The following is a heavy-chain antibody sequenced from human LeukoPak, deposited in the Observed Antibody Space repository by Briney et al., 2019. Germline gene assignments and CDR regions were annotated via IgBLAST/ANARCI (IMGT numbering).Heavy chain of an antibody. CDR3: ARDESLVRGAAFDY. J-gene: IGHJ4*02. V-gene: IGHV3-21*01. Sequence: GGSLSLSCAASGFTFSSYSMNWVRQAPGKGLEWVSYISSSSNYINYADSVKGRFTISRDNAKNSLYLQMNSLRAEDTAVYYCARDESLVRGAAFDYWGQGTLVTVSS. CDR2: ISSSSNYI. CDR1: GFTFSSYS. D-gene: IGHD3-10*01.